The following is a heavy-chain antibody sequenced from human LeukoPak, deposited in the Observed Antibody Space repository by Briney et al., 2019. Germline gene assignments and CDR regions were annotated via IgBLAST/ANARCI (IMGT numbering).Heavy chain of an antibody. Sequence: GRSLRLSCAASGFTFSSYAMHWVRQAPGKGLEWVAVISYDGSNKYYADSVKGRFTISRDNSKNTLYLQMNSLRAEDTVVYYCARDPGGYDPVGGYGMDVWGKGTTVTVSS. J-gene: IGHJ6*04. V-gene: IGHV3-30*04. CDR2: ISYDGSNK. D-gene: IGHD5-12*01. CDR3: ARDPGGYDPVGGYGMDV. CDR1: GFTFSSYA.